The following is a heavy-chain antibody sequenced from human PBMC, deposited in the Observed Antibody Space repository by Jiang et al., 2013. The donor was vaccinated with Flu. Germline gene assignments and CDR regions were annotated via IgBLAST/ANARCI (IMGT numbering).Heavy chain of an antibody. J-gene: IGHJ4*02. D-gene: IGHD5-18*01. CDR2: INHSGST. CDR3: ARMRRAGYSYGYYDY. Sequence: EWIGEINHSGSTNYNPSLKSRVTISVDTSKNQFSLKLSSVTAADAAVYYCARMRRAGYSYGYYDYWGQGTLVTVSS. V-gene: IGHV4-34*01.